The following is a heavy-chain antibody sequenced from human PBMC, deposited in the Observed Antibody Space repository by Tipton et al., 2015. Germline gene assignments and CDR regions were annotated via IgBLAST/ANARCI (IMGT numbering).Heavy chain of an antibody. CDR2: IYYTGRT. Sequence: TLSLTCTVSGGSISSYYWSWIRQPPGKGLEWIGYIYYTGRTNSNPSLKSRVTMSVATPRNQFSLKLSSVTAADTAVYYCARFMGYSYGPDNWFDPWGQGTLVTVSS. CDR3: ARFMGYSYGPDNWFDP. CDR1: GGSISSYY. J-gene: IGHJ5*02. D-gene: IGHD5-18*01. V-gene: IGHV4-59*01.